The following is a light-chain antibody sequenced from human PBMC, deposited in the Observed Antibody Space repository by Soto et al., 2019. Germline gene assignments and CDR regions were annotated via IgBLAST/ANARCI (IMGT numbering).Light chain of an antibody. CDR1: SSDVGGYNY. J-gene: IGLJ1*01. CDR3: TSHAGSNNYV. Sequence: QSVLTQPASVSGSPGQSITISCTGTSSDVGGYNYVSWYQQHPGKAPKLIISEVSKRPSGVPDRFSGSKSGNTASLTVSGLQAEDEADYYCTSHAGSNNYVFGTGTKVTVL. CDR2: EVS. V-gene: IGLV2-8*01.